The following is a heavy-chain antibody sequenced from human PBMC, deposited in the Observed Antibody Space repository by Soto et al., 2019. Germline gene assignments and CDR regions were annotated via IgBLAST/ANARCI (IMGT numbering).Heavy chain of an antibody. CDR2: ISYDGSNK. V-gene: IGHV3-30-3*01. CDR3: ARVTVTTAY. CDR1: GFTFSSYA. J-gene: IGHJ4*02. Sequence: QVQLVESGGCVVQPGRSLRLSCAASGFTFSSYAMHWVRQAPGKGLEWVAVISYDGSNKYYADSVKGRFTISRDNSKNTVYLQMSSLRAEDTAVYYCARVTVTTAYWGQGTLVTVSS. D-gene: IGHD4-17*01.